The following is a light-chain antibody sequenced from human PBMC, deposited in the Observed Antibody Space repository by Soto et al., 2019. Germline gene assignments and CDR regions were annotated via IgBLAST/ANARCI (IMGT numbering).Light chain of an antibody. J-gene: IGLJ1*01. V-gene: IGLV1-44*01. CDR2: DND. CDR1: SSNIGSNT. CDR3: AAWDYSLNGYV. Sequence: QSVLTQPPSTSGTPGQRVTISCSGSSSNIGSNTVHWYNQLPGAAPKLLIYDNDQRPSGVPGRFSGSKSGTSASLAISGLRSDDEADYYGAAWDYSLNGYVFATGTKLTVL.